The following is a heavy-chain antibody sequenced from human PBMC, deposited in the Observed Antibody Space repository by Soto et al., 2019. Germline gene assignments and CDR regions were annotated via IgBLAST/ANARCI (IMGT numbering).Heavy chain of an antibody. J-gene: IGHJ4*02. V-gene: IGHV4-4*02. CDR2: IYHSGST. CDR1: GGSISSSNW. D-gene: IGHD3-10*01. CDR3: AREPDYDYGSGSYQTPNLDY. Sequence: KPSETLSLTCAVSGGSISSSNWWSWVRQPPGKGLEWIGEIYHSGSTNYNPSLKSRVTISVDKSKNQFSLKLSSVTAADTAVYYCAREPDYDYGSGSYQTPNLDYWGQGTLVTVSS.